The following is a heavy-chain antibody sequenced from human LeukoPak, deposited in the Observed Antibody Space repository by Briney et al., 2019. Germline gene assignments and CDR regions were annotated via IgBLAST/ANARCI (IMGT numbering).Heavy chain of an antibody. CDR3: ARGRGTGRLIYY. D-gene: IGHD3-10*01. CDR2: INPNSGGT. CDR1: GYTFTGYY. Sequence: ASVKVSCKASGYTFTGYYMHWVRQAPGQGLEWMGRINPNSGGTNYAQKFQGRVTITRDTSISTAYMELSRLRSDDTAVYYCARGRGTGRLIYYWGQGTLVTVSS. J-gene: IGHJ4*01. V-gene: IGHV1-2*06.